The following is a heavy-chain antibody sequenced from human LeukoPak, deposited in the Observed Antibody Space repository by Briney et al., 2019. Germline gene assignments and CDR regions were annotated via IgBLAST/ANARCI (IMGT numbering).Heavy chain of an antibody. CDR2: IYTSGST. V-gene: IGHV4-61*02. Sequence: SETLSLTCTVSGGSISSGSYYWSWIRQPAGKGLEWIGRIYTSGSTNYNPSLKSRVTMSVDTSKKQFSLQLSSVTAADTAIYYCATCKRIKGWYVHDYWGQGTLVTVSS. CDR1: GGSISSGSYY. J-gene: IGHJ4*02. CDR3: ATCKRIKGWYVHDY. D-gene: IGHD2-15*01.